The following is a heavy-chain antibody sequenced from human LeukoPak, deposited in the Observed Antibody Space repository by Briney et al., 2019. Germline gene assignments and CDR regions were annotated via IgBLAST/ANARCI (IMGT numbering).Heavy chain of an antibody. Sequence: SLKVSSKASGCTFSSYAISWVRQAPGQGLEWMGGIIPIFGTANYAQKFQGRVTITADESTSTAYMELSSLRSEDTAVYYCARASGSYYRDYFDYWGQGTLVTVSS. V-gene: IGHV1-69*13. J-gene: IGHJ4*02. CDR2: IIPIFGTA. D-gene: IGHD3-10*01. CDR3: ARASGSYYRDYFDY. CDR1: GCTFSSYA.